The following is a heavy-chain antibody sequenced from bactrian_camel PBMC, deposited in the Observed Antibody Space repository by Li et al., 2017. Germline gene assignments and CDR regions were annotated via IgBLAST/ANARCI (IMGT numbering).Heavy chain of an antibody. CDR2: FGKDGVI. CDR1: GYTYSSYC. J-gene: IGHJ4*01. Sequence: VQLVESGGGSGQTGGSLTLSCAASGYTYSSYCMAWFHQSPGKEREGIAAFGKDGVISYADSVKGRFTISKDNSKNTLYLQMDSLKSEDAAMYFCQSRCFRDGNWRLVRGKGTQDTVS. CDR3: QSRCFRDGNWRLV. V-gene: IGHV3S67*01. D-gene: IGHD8*01.